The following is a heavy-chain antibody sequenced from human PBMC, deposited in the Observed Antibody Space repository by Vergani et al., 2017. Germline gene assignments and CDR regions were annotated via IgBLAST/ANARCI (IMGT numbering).Heavy chain of an antibody. Sequence: QVQLVESGGGVVQPGRSLRLSCAASGFRFSSYGMNWVRQAPGKGLEWVAVIWYDGSNKYYADSVKGRFTISRDNSQNTGNLQMNSLRVDDTAVYYCATAGAAYCRGASCYDFFEYWGQGTLVTVAS. CDR2: IWYDGSNK. V-gene: IGHV3-33*01. J-gene: IGHJ4*02. CDR3: ATAGAAYCRGASCYDFFEY. D-gene: IGHD2-15*01. CDR1: GFRFSSYG.